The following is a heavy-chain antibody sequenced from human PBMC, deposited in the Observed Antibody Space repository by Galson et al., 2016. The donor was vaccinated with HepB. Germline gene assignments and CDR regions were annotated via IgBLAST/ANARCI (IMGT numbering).Heavy chain of an antibody. CDR1: GDSFASYW. CDR2: SFHDEDYT. V-gene: IGHV3-30*03. CDR3: TREANDAFDI. Sequence: SGAEVKKPGESLRISCKGSGDSFASYWISWVRQAPGKGLEWVALSFHDEDYTYYPDSVKGRFTISRDNTKGTVYLHMNSLRDEDTAVYYCTREANDAFDIWGQGTMVTVSS. J-gene: IGHJ3*02.